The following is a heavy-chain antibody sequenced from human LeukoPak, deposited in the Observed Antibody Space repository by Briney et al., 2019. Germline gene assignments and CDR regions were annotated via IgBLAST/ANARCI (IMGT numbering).Heavy chain of an antibody. CDR3: ARDAGELGQDAFDI. V-gene: IGHV3-23*01. CDR2: ISGSGGST. J-gene: IGHJ3*02. Sequence: TGGSLRLSCAASGITFSSHCMSWVRQAPGKGLEWVSSISGSGGSTYYADSVKGRFTISRDNSKNTLYLQMNSLRAEDTVVYYCARDAGELGQDAFDIWGQGTMVTVSS. CDR1: GITFSSHC. D-gene: IGHD7-27*01.